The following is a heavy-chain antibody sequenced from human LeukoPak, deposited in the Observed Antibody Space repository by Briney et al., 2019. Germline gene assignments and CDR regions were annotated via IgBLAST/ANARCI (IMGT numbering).Heavy chain of an antibody. J-gene: IGHJ6*03. Sequence: SVKVSCKASGGTFSSYAISWVRQAPGQGLEWMGGIIPIFGTANYAQKFQGRVTITTDESTSTAYMELSGLRSEDTAVYYCARGGYSSGPYYYYYYMDVWGKGTTVTVSS. D-gene: IGHD6-19*01. CDR1: GGTFSSYA. V-gene: IGHV1-69*05. CDR2: IIPIFGTA. CDR3: ARGGYSSGPYYYYYYMDV.